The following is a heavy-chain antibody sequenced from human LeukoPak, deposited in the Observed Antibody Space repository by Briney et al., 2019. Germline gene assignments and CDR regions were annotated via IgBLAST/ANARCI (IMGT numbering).Heavy chain of an antibody. V-gene: IGHV4-38-2*02. CDR2: VFHRGTT. J-gene: IGHJ4*02. CDR1: GYSINSAFY. D-gene: IGHD3-22*01. Sequence: SETLSLTCTVSGYSINSAFYWGWIRVPPGKGLEWIGSVFHRGTTYYNSSLKSRVNISIDTSKNQFSLKLSSVTAADTAVYYCARGPKDSSGYYTPFDYWGQGTLVTVSS. CDR3: ARGPKDSSGYYTPFDY.